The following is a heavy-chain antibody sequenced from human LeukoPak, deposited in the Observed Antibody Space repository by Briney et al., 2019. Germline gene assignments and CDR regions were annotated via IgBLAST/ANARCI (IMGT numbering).Heavy chain of an antibody. J-gene: IGHJ5*02. Sequence: PGGSLRLSCAASGFTFSSFWLSWVRQAPGKGLEWVANIKQDGSAKFYVDSVKGRFTISRDNAKNSLYLQMNSLRAEDTAVYYCARGGSDYPWFDPWGQGTLVTVSS. CDR1: GFTFSSFW. V-gene: IGHV3-7*01. CDR2: IKQDGSAK. D-gene: IGHD3-10*01. CDR3: ARGGSDYPWFDP.